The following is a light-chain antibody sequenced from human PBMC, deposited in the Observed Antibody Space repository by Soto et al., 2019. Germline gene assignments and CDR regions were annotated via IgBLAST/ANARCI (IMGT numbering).Light chain of an antibody. J-gene: IGKJ5*01. CDR3: QQYNNWHPIT. V-gene: IGKV3-15*01. Sequence: ILMTQSPATLAVSAGERATLSCGASQSVSSNLAWYQQKPGQAPRLLIYGASTRATGIPARFSGSGSGTEFTLTISSLQYEDFAVYYCQQYNNWHPITFGQGTRLETK. CDR1: QSVSSN. CDR2: GAS.